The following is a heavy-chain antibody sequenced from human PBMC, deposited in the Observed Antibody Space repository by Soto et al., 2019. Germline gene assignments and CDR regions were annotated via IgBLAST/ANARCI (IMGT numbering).Heavy chain of an antibody. CDR3: AKDMGGSSWYYGYRGNFDY. J-gene: IGHJ4*02. Sequence: GGSLRLSCAASGFTFDDYAMHWVRQAPGKGLEWVSGISWNSGSIGYADSVKGRFTISRDNAKNSLYLQMNSLRAEDTALYYCAKDMGGSSWYYGYRGNFDYWGQGTLVTVSS. CDR2: ISWNSGSI. V-gene: IGHV3-9*01. D-gene: IGHD6-13*01. CDR1: GFTFDDYA.